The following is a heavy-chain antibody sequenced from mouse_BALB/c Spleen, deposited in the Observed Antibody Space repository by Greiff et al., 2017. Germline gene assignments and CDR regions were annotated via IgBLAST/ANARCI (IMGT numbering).Heavy chain of an antibody. V-gene: IGHV1-15*01. Sequence: VKLQESGAELVRPGASVTLSCKASGYTFTDYEMHWVKQTPVHGLEWIGAIDPETGGTAYNQKFKGKATLTADKSSSTAYMELRSLTSEDSAVYYCTRRDYRYDGDYFDYWGQGTTLTVSS. J-gene: IGHJ2*01. CDR1: GYTFTDYE. CDR2: IDPETGGT. D-gene: IGHD2-14*01. CDR3: TRRDYRYDGDYFDY.